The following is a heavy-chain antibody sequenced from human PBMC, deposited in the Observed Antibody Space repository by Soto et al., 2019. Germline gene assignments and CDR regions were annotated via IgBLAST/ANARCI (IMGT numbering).Heavy chain of an antibody. V-gene: IGHV3-23*01. D-gene: IGHD6-6*01. CDR3: AKAMSTPSRPRNYFDY. CDR2: ISGGGGTT. J-gene: IGHJ4*02. CDR1: GFTFSNFA. Sequence: PGGSLRLSYAASGFTFSNFAMSWVRQAPGKGLEWVSVISGGGGTTYYADSVKGRFTISRDNSKNTLYLQMDSLRAEDTALYYCAKAMSTPSRPRNYFDYWGQGTLVTVPQ.